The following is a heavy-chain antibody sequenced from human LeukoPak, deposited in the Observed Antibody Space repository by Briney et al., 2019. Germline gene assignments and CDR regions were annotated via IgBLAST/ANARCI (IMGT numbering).Heavy chain of an antibody. CDR2: INPNSGGT. J-gene: IGHJ4*02. V-gene: IGHV1-2*02. CDR1: GYTFTDNY. Sequence: ASVKVFCKASGYTFTDNYIHWVRQAPGQGLEWMGWINPNSGGTNYAQKFQGRVTFTRDTSINTAYMELSRLRSDDTAVYYCARDYGTTYYYDILTGYQCDYWGQGTLVTVSS. CDR3: ARDYGTTYYYDILTGYQCDY. D-gene: IGHD3-9*01.